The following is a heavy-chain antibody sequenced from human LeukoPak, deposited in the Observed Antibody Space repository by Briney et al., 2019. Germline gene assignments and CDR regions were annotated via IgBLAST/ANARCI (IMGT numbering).Heavy chain of an antibody. CDR2: INAGNGNT. Sequence: ASVKVSCKASGYTFTSYAMHWVRQAPGQRLEWMGWINAGNGNTKYSQKFQGRVTITRDTSASTAYMELSSLRSEDTVVYYCAREDYYDSSEVPPVFYYWGQGTLVTVSS. V-gene: IGHV1-3*01. CDR1: GYTFTSYA. J-gene: IGHJ4*02. D-gene: IGHD3-22*01. CDR3: AREDYYDSSEVPPVFYY.